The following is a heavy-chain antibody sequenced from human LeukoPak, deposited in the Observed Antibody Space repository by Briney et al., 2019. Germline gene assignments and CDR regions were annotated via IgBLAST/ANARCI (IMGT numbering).Heavy chain of an antibody. CDR2: IYYSGST. D-gene: IGHD2/OR15-2a*01. Sequence: PSETLSLTCTVSGGSISSYYWSWIRQPPGKGLEWIGYIYYSGSTNYNPSLKSRVTISVDTSKNQFSLKLSSVTAADTAVYYCARGEPDYFDVDPWGQGTLVTVSS. V-gene: IGHV4-59*01. CDR1: GGSISSYY. J-gene: IGHJ5*02. CDR3: ARGEPDYFDVDP.